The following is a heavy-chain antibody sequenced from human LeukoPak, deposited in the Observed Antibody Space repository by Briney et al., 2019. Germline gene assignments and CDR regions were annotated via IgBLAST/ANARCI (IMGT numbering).Heavy chain of an antibody. CDR1: GFTFSSYS. D-gene: IGHD2-15*01. CDR2: ISRSTSTI. V-gene: IGHV3-48*01. J-gene: IGHJ6*03. CDR3: ARVPLYCSDGSCYVNYYYYYMDV. Sequence: GGSLRLSCAASGFTFSSYSMNWVRQAPGKGLEWVSYISRSTSTIYYADSVKGRFTISRDNAKNSLFLQMNSLRAEDTAVYYCARVPLYCSDGSCYVNYYYYYMDVWGKGTTVTVSS.